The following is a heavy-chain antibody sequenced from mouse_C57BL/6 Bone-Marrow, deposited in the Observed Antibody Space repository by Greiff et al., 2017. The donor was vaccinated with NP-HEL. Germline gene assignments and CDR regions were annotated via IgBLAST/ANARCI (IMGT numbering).Heavy chain of an antibody. CDR3: TFYDSHYYAMDY. CDR2: IRLKSDNYAT. J-gene: IGHJ4*01. CDR1: GFTFSNYW. Sequence: EVKLVESGGGLVQPGGSMKLSCVASGFTFSNYWMNWVRQSPEKGLEWVAQIRLKSDNYATHYAESVKGRFTISRDDSKSSVYLQMNNLRAEDTGIYYCTFYDSHYYAMDYWGQGTSVTVSS. D-gene: IGHD2-3*01. V-gene: IGHV6-3*01.